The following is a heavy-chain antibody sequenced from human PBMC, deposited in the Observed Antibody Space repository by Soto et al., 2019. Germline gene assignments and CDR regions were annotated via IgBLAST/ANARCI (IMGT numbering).Heavy chain of an antibody. CDR1: GVTFSNYA. V-gene: IGHV3-23*01. J-gene: IGHJ4*02. D-gene: IGHD3-10*01. Sequence: AGGSLRLSCTLSGVTFSNYAMNWVRQAQGKGLEWVSSLSGSGGTTYYADSVKGRFIISRDNSKNTLYLLMNSLRAEDTALYYCAKQRADYGSGADTFYFDSWGQGALVTVSS. CDR3: AKQRADYGSGADTFYFDS. CDR2: LSGSGGTT.